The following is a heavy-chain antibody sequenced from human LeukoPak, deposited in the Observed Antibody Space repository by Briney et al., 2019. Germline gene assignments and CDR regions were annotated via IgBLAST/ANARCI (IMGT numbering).Heavy chain of an antibody. Sequence: GGSLRLSCAASGFFFSSYSINWVRQAPGKGLEWVSSISTTSGYISYTDSVKGRFTISRDNAKNSLYLQMNSLRAEDTAVYYCARDLWFWSGNPQDILVEDDSWVPGTLVTVSS. V-gene: IGHV3-21*01. CDR1: GFFFSSYS. D-gene: IGHD3-3*01. CDR3: ARDLWFWSGNPQDILVEDDS. CDR2: ISTTSGYI. J-gene: IGHJ5*01.